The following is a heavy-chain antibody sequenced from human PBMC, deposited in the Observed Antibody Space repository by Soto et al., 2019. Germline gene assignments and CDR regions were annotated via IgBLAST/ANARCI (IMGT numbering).Heavy chain of an antibody. CDR3: AGESPFSHGEHINWFDP. CDR1: GGSISSYY. D-gene: IGHD2-21*01. Sequence: SETLSLTCTVSGGSISSYYWSLIRQPPGKGLEWIGYIYYSGSTNYNPSLKSRVTISVDTSKNQFSLKLSSVTAADTAVYYCAGESPFSHGEHINWFDPWGQGTLVTVSS. CDR2: IYYSGST. J-gene: IGHJ5*02. V-gene: IGHV4-59*01.